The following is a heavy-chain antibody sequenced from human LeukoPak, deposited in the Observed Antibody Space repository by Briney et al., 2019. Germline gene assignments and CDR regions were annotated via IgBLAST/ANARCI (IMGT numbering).Heavy chain of an antibody. D-gene: IGHD4-11*01. V-gene: IGHV4-31*03. CDR2: IYYSGST. J-gene: IGHJ4*02. Sequence: PSQTLSLTCTVSGGSISSGGYYWSWIRQHPGKGLEWIGYIYYSGSTYYNPSLKSRVTISVDTSKNQFSLKLSSVTAADTAVYYCARGAGGYSTSYYFDYWGQGTLVTVSS. CDR1: GGSISSGGYY. CDR3: ARGAGGYSTSYYFDY.